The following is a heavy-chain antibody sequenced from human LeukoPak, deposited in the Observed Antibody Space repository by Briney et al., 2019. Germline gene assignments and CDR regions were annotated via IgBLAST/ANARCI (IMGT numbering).Heavy chain of an antibody. CDR2: MHPGNGNT. J-gene: IGHJ4*02. Sequence: ASVKVSCKASGYRFISNYIQWVRQAPGLGPEWMGWMHPGNGNTRYAEKYQGRVTMTRDTSINTAYMDLSSLRSDDTAVYYCAREGSYCVGGDCYSFDFWGQGTLITVSS. D-gene: IGHD2-21*02. CDR1: GYRFISNY. CDR3: AREGSYCVGGDCYSFDF. V-gene: IGHV1-2*02.